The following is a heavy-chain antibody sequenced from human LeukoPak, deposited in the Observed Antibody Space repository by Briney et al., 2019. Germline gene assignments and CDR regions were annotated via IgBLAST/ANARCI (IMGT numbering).Heavy chain of an antibody. Sequence: GGSLRLSCAASGFTFSSYGMHWVRQAPGKGLEWVAVISYDGSNKYYADSVKGRFTISRDNSKNTLYLQMNSLRAEDTAVYYCAREPPAAAGTLGTGDWGQGTLVTVSS. V-gene: IGHV3-30*03. CDR3: AREPPAAAGTLGTGD. D-gene: IGHD6-13*01. CDR1: GFTFSSYG. J-gene: IGHJ4*02. CDR2: ISYDGSNK.